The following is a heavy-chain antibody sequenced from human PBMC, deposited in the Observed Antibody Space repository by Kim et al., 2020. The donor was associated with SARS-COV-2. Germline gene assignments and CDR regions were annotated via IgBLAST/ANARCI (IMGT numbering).Heavy chain of an antibody. CDR1: GYTFTSYA. Sequence: ASVNVSCKASGYTFTSYAMHWVRQAPGQRLEWMGWINAGNGNTKYSQKFQGRVTITRDTSASTAYMELSSLRSEDTAVYYCARDRWELLRWYYYYGMDVWGQGTTVTVSS. CDR2: INAGNGNT. J-gene: IGHJ6*02. D-gene: IGHD1-26*01. V-gene: IGHV1-3*01. CDR3: ARDRWELLRWYYYYGMDV.